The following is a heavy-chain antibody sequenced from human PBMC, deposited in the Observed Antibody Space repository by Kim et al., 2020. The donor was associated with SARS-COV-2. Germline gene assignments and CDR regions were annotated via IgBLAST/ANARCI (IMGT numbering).Heavy chain of an antibody. V-gene: IGHV3-23*01. D-gene: IGHD6-13*01. J-gene: IGHJ4*02. CDR1: GFRFSSYA. Sequence: GGSLRLSCAASGFRFSSYAMTWVRQAPGKGLEWISLISGGDTSYYADSVKGRCTISSENSKNTVYLQMSSLRADDTAIYYCAKVGRYSRADFDHWGQGAL. CDR2: ISGGDTS. CDR3: AKVGRYSRADFDH.